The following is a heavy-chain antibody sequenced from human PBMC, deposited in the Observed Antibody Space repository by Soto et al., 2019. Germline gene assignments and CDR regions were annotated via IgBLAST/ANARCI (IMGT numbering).Heavy chain of an antibody. D-gene: IGHD6-6*01. CDR1: GFTFSSYA. J-gene: IGHJ6*02. Sequence: GGSLRLSCAASGFTFSSYAMSWVRQAPGKGLEWVSVIYSGGSTYYADSVKGRFTISRDNSKNTLYLQMNSLRAEDTAVYYCARSIASSYYYYYGMDVWGQGTTVTVSS. CDR3: ARSIASSYYYYYGMDV. CDR2: IYSGGST. V-gene: IGHV3-53*01.